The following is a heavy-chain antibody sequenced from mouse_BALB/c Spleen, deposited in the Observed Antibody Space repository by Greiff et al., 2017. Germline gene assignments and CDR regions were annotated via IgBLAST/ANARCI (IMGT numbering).Heavy chain of an antibody. V-gene: IGHV1-66*01. D-gene: IGHD2-3*01. CDR1: GYSFTSYY. CDR2: IFPGSGNT. CDR3: ARSWLDGYYVWFAY. Sequence: QVQLKQSGPELVKPGASVKISCKASGYSFTSYYIHWVKQRPGQGLEWIGWIFPGSGNTKYNEKFKGKATLTADTSSSTAYMQLSSLTSEDSAVYFCARSWLDGYYVWFAYWGQGTLVTVSA. J-gene: IGHJ3*01.